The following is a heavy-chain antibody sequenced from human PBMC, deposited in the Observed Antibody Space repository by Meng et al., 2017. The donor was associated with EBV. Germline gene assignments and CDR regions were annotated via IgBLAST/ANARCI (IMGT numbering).Heavy chain of an antibody. J-gene: IGHJ4*02. CDR1: GYTFTRYG. V-gene: IGHV1-18*01. Sequence: VRLVQSGSEVKRPGASVKVSGKASGYTFTRYGISGVRQAPGQGLEWMGWISAYNGNTTYAQKLQGRVTMTTDTSTSTAYMEVRSLRSDDTAVYYCARGLEYFDYWGQGTLVTVSS. CDR2: ISAYNGNT. CDR3: ARGLEYFDY.